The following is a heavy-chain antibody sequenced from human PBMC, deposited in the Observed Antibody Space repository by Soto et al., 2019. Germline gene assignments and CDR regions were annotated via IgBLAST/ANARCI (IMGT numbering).Heavy chain of an antibody. D-gene: IGHD1-26*01. CDR3: AKEGGLSGSYDISSSYYFDY. J-gene: IGHJ4*02. CDR1: GFTFSSYG. Sequence: QVQLVESGGGVVQPGRSLRLSCVASGFTFSSYGMHWVRQAPGKGLEWVAIISYDGSNTYYADSVKGRFTISRDNSKNTLYRQMTSLKAEDTSVYYCAKEGGLSGSYDISSSYYFDYWGQGTLVTVSS. V-gene: IGHV3-30*18. CDR2: ISYDGSNT.